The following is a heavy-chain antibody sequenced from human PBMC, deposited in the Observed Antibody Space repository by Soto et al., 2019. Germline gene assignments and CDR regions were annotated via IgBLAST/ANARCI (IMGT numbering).Heavy chain of an antibody. J-gene: IGHJ6*02. CDR3: ARHGIAPFDYGDYDDGMDV. CDR1: GYSFTSYW. CDR2: IYPGDSDT. D-gene: IGHD4-17*01. V-gene: IGHV5-51*01. Sequence: LGESLKISCKGSGYSFTSYWIGWVRQMPGKGLEWMGIIYPGDSDTRYSPSFQGQVTISADKSISTAYLQWSSLKASDTAMYYCARHGIAPFDYGDYDDGMDVWGQGTTVTVSS.